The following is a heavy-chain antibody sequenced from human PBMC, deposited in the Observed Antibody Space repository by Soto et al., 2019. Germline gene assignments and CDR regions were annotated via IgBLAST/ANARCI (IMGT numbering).Heavy chain of an antibody. CDR1: GYSFTSYW. CDR2: IYPGDSDT. Sequence: PGESLKISCKGSGYSFTSYWIGWVRQMPGKGLEWMGIIYPGDSDTRYSPPFQGQVTISADKSISTAYLQWSSLKASDTAMYYCARLNGIAVAGTDYYYGMDVWGQGTTVTVSS. CDR3: ARLNGIAVAGTDYYYGMDV. J-gene: IGHJ6*02. V-gene: IGHV5-51*01. D-gene: IGHD6-19*01.